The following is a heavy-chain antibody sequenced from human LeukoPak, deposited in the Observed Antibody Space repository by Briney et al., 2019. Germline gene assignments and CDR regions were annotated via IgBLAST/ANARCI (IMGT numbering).Heavy chain of an antibody. J-gene: IGHJ6*03. CDR3: TREVKVVVPAAPYYYYYMDV. V-gene: IGHV3-66*01. D-gene: IGHD2-2*01. CDR2: IYSGGTT. CDR1: GFTVSSDY. Sequence: PGGSLRLSCAASGFTVSSDYMSWVRQAPGKGLEWVSVIYSGGTTHYADSVKGRFTISRDDSKSIAYLQMNSLKTEDTAVYYCTREVKVVVPAAPYYYYYMDVWGKGTTVTVSS.